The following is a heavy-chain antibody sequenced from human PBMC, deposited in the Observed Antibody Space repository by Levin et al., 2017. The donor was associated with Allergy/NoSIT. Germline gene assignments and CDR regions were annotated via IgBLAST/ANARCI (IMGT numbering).Heavy chain of an antibody. CDR1: GFSFSSYR. Sequence: GGSLRLSCATSGFSFSSYRMHWVRQAPGKGLEWVAVIYYDESNKFYIDSVKGRFTISRDNSKNTLYLQMNSLRAEDTAVYNCAKDGSGWHYFDYWGQGALVTVSS. D-gene: IGHD6-19*01. J-gene: IGHJ4*02. CDR2: IYYDESNK. CDR3: AKDGSGWHYFDY. V-gene: IGHV3-33*06.